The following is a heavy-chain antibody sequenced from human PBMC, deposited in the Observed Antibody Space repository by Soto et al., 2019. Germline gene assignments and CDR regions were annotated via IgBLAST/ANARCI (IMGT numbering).Heavy chain of an antibody. CDR2: IGSSGLSV. J-gene: IGHJ6*03. CDR3: ARDLRQLLSHNYYYYYLDV. D-gene: IGHD2-2*01. V-gene: IGHV3-11*01. Sequence: QVHLVESGGGLFKAGGSLRLSCAASGFTLSDYQMSWIRQAPGKGLEWVYYIGSSGLSVYYEDSVKGRFTISRDNANNSLYLEMNSLRAEDSAVYYCARDLRQLLSHNYYYYYLDVWGKGTTFSVYS. CDR1: GFTLSDYQ.